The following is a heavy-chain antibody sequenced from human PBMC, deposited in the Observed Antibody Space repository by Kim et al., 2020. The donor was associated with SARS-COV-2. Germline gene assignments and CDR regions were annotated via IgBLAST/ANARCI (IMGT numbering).Heavy chain of an antibody. CDR3: AREGEDSSGYYYGY. Sequence: SETLSLTYTVSGGSISSYYWSWIRQPPGKGLEWIGYIYYSGSTNYNPSLKSRVTISVDTSKNQFSLKLSSVTAADTAVYYCAREGEDSSGYYYGYWGQGT. CDR2: IYYSGST. V-gene: IGHV4-59*01. CDR1: GGSISSYY. J-gene: IGHJ4*02. D-gene: IGHD3-22*01.